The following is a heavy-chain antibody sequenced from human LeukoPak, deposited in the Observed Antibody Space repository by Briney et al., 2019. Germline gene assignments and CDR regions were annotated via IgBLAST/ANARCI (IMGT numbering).Heavy chain of an antibody. Sequence: SETLSLTCTVSGGSISSGSYYWSWIRQPAGKGLEWIGRIYTSGSTNYNPSLKSRVTISVDTSKNQFSLKLSSVTAADTAVYYCARVVFYDSSGYRYYYHMDVWGKGTTVTVSS. CDR2: IYTSGST. CDR3: ARVVFYDSSGYRYYYHMDV. CDR1: GGSISSGSYY. J-gene: IGHJ6*03. V-gene: IGHV4-61*02. D-gene: IGHD3-22*01.